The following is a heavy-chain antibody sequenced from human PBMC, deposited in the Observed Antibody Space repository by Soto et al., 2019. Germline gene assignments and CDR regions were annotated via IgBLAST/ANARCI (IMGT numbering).Heavy chain of an antibody. CDR3: ANDRAAVTGAYYFYAMDV. V-gene: IGHV3-43*01. CDR1: GFTFDDYT. D-gene: IGHD6-19*01. CDR2: ISWDGGKT. J-gene: IGHJ6*02. Sequence: EVQLVESGGVGVQPGGSLRLSCAASGFTFDDYTMHWVRQAPGKSLECVSLISWDGGKTYYADSVKGPFTISRDNSKNSLHLQMNSLTTEDSTSYYCANDRAAVTGAYYFYAMDVWGQGTTVTVSS.